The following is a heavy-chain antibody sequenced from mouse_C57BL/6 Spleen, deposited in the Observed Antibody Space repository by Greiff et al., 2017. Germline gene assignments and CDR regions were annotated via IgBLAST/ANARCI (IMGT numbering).Heavy chain of an antibody. CDR3: ASRGDYSNYETMDY. J-gene: IGHJ4*01. Sequence: QVQLQQPGAELVRPGSSVKLSCKASGYTFTSYWMHWVKQRPIQGLEWIGNIDPSDSETHYNQKFKDKATLTVDKSSSTAYMQLSSLTSEDSAVYYCASRGDYSNYETMDYWGQGTSVTVSS. D-gene: IGHD2-5*01. CDR1: GYTFTSYW. CDR2: IDPSDSET. V-gene: IGHV1-52*01.